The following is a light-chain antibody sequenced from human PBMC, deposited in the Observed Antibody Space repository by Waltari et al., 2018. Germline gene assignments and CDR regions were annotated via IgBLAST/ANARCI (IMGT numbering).Light chain of an antibody. CDR3: QMYVRLPVT. CDR1: QSVGRA. Sequence: SCRASQSVGRALVWYQQKPGQAPRLLIYDASSRATGISDKFSGSGSGTDFSLTINRVEPEDFAVYFCQMYVRLPVTFGQGTKVEVK. CDR2: DAS. J-gene: IGKJ1*01. V-gene: IGKV3-20*01.